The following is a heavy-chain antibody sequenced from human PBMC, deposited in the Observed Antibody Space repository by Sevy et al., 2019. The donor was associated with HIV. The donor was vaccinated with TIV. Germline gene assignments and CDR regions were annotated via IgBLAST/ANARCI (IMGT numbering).Heavy chain of an antibody. CDR1: GFTFSDYY. Sequence: GGSLRLSCAASGFTFSDYYMSWIRQAPGKGPEWVSYINNSSRFINYVDSVKGRFTISRDNAKNSLYLQMNSLRAEDTAVYYCAKDSGISAQIVVALRYWGQGTQVTVSS. CDR2: INNSSRFI. D-gene: IGHD3-22*01. J-gene: IGHJ4*02. CDR3: AKDSGISAQIVVALRY. V-gene: IGHV3-11*05.